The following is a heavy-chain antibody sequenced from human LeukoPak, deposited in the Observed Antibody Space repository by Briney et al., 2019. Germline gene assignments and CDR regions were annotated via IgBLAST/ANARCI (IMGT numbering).Heavy chain of an antibody. CDR1: GGSISSGGYY. Sequence: SQTLSLTCTVSGGSISSGGYYWSWIRQQPGMGLEWIGYIYYSGNTYYNPSLKSRVTISVDTSKNQFSLKVTSVTAADTAAYYCARARDCSGGTCYQFNWFDLWGQGTLVTVSS. V-gene: IGHV4-31*03. CDR2: IYYSGNT. CDR3: ARARDCSGGTCYQFNWFDL. D-gene: IGHD2-15*01. J-gene: IGHJ5*02.